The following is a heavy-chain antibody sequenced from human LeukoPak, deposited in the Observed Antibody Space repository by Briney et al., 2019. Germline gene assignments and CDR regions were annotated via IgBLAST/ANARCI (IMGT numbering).Heavy chain of an antibody. V-gene: IGHV4-39*01. D-gene: IGHD3-22*01. CDR2: IYYSGST. CDR1: GGSISSSSYY. CDR3: ARLPITMMAGAFDI. J-gene: IGHJ3*02. Sequence: SETPSLTCTVSGGSISSSSYYWGWIRQPPGKGLEWIGSIYYSGSTYYNPSLKSRVTISVDTSKNQFSLKLSSVTAADTAVYYCARLPITMMAGAFDIWGQGTMVTVSS.